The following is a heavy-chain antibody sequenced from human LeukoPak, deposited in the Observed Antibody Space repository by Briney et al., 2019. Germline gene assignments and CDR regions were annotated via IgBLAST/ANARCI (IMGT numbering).Heavy chain of an antibody. Sequence: GGSLRLSCAASGFTFSSYEMNWVRQAPGKELEWVSYISSSGSTIYYADSVKGRSTISRDNAKNSLYLQMNSLRAEDTAVYYCARDLVPTEYFQHWGQGTLVTVSS. D-gene: IGHD3-10*01. CDR1: GFTFSSYE. V-gene: IGHV3-48*03. CDR3: ARDLVPTEYFQH. CDR2: ISSSGSTI. J-gene: IGHJ1*01.